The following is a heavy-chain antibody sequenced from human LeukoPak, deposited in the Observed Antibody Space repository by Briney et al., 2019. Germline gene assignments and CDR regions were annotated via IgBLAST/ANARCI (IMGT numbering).Heavy chain of an antibody. D-gene: IGHD3-9*01. CDR3: ARGQEYDILTGYYLIHDY. V-gene: IGHV1-46*01. CDR2: INPSGGST. Sequence: ASVKVSCKASGYTFTGYYMHWVRQAPGQGLEWMGIINPSGGSTSYAQKFQGRVTMTRNTSISTAYMELSSLRSEDTAVYYCARGQEYDILTGYYLIHDYWGQGTLVTVSS. J-gene: IGHJ4*02. CDR1: GYTFTGYY.